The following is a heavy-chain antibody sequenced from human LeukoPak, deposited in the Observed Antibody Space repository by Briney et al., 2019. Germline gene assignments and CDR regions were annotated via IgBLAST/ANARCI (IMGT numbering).Heavy chain of an antibody. J-gene: IGHJ1*01. CDR2: IIPIFGTA. CDR1: GGTFSSYA. D-gene: IGHD3-16*02. V-gene: IGHV1-69*01. Sequence: SVKVSCKASGGTFSSYAISWVRQAPGQGLEWMGGIIPIFGTANYAQKFQGRVTITADESTSTAYMELSSLRSEDTAVYYCARDLGEGWGSYPHYTGGQGTLVTVSS. CDR3: ARDLGEGWGSYPHYT.